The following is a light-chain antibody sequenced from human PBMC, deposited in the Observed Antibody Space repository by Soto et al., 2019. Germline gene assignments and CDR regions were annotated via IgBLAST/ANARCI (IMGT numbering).Light chain of an antibody. V-gene: IGLV3-25*03. Sequence: SYELTQPPSVSVSPGQTARITCSGDALPKQYAYWYQQKPGQAPVLVIYKDSERPSGITERFSGSSSGTTVTLTISGVQAEDEGDYYCQSADSRNSYYVFGSGTKVTVL. CDR1: ALPKQY. CDR2: KDS. J-gene: IGLJ1*01. CDR3: QSADSRNSYYV.